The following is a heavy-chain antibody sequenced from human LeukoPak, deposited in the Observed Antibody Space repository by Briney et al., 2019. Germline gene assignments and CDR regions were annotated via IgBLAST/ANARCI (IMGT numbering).Heavy chain of an antibody. D-gene: IGHD3-3*01. V-gene: IGHV3-30*02. J-gene: IGHJ4*02. Sequence: GGSLRLSCAASGFTFSSYGMHWVRQAPGKGLEWVAFIRYDGSNKYYADSVKGRFTISRDNSKNTLYLQMNSLRAEDTAVYYCEKDDFWSGYSEAGDYWGRGTLVTVSS. CDR2: IRYDGSNK. CDR1: GFTFSSYG. CDR3: EKDDFWSGYSEAGDY.